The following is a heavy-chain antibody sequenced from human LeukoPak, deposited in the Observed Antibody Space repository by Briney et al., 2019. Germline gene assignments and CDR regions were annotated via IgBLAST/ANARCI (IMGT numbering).Heavy chain of an antibody. V-gene: IGHV1-69*04. J-gene: IGHJ2*01. CDR1: GGTFSSYA. CDR3: ARSGDNGYFDL. D-gene: IGHD2-21*01. CDR2: IIPILGIA. Sequence: GSSVKVSCKASGGTFSSYAISWVRQAPGQRLEWMGRIIPILGIANYAQKFQGRVTITADKSTSTAYMELSSLRSEDTAVYYCARSGDNGYFDLWGRGTLVTVSS.